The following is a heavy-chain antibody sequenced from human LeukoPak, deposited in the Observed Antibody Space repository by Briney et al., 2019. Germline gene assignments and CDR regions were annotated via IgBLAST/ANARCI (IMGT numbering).Heavy chain of an antibody. CDR2: ISDSGGST. Sequence: GGSLRLSCATSGFTFSTYAMSWVRQAPGKGLEWVSAISDSGGSTYYAESVKGRFTVSRDNSKNTLYMQMSTLRAEDTAVYYCVKTQTHFGDYRRDYWGQGTLVTVSS. D-gene: IGHD4-17*01. CDR3: VKTQTHFGDYRRDY. CDR1: GFTFSTYA. J-gene: IGHJ4*02. V-gene: IGHV3-23*01.